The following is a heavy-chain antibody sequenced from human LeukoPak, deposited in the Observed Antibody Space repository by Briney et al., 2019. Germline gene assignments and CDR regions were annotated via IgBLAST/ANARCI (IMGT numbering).Heavy chain of an antibody. V-gene: IGHV3-74*01. D-gene: IGHD6-19*01. Sequence: PGGSLRLSCAASGFTFSGYWMHWVRQAPGKGLVWVSRIDYDGSSTIYADSVTGRFALSRDNAKNTLYLQMNSLRAEDTAIYYCAKAYISGPFAMYYYMDVWGKGTTVTVSS. CDR1: GFTFSGYW. J-gene: IGHJ6*03. CDR2: IDYDGSST. CDR3: AKAYISGPFAMYYYMDV.